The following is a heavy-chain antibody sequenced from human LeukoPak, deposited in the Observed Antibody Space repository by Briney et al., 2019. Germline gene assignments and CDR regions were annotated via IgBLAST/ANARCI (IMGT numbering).Heavy chain of an antibody. CDR3: ARSSPRDIVFSIGHFDY. D-gene: IGHD2-15*01. CDR1: GGSISSYY. CDR2: VYYIGST. Sequence: SETLSLTCTVSGGSISSYYWSWIRQPPRKGLEWIGYVYYIGSTNYNPSLKSRVTISVDTSKNQFSLELTSVTAADTAVYYCARSSPRDIVFSIGHFDYWGQGTLVTVSS. V-gene: IGHV4-59*01. J-gene: IGHJ4*02.